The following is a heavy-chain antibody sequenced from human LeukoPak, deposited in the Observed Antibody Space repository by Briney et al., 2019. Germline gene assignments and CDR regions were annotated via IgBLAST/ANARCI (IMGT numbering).Heavy chain of an antibody. CDR1: GFNFSGYA. CDR2: IGTAGDT. V-gene: IGHV3-13*01. Sequence: SGGSLRLSCTASGFNFSGYAMSWVRQAPGKGLEWVSAIGTAGDTYYPGSVKGRFTTSRENAKNSLYLQMNSLRVGDTAVYYCARGRGWGTFDIWGQGTMVTVSS. CDR3: ARGRGWGTFDI. J-gene: IGHJ3*02. D-gene: IGHD3-10*01.